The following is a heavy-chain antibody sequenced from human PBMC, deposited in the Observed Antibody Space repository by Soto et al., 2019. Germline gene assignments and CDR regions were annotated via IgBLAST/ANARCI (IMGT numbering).Heavy chain of an antibody. CDR1: GFSFSSYA. J-gene: IGHJ5*02. Sequence: LRLSCAASGFSFSSYAMSWVRQAPGKGLEWVSVISGSGGTVYADSVKGRFTISRDNSKSTLYLRMNNLRADDTAVYYCAKGASYGSRSYPLDPWGQGTLVTVSS. V-gene: IGHV3-23*01. D-gene: IGHD3-10*01. CDR2: ISGSGGT. CDR3: AKGASYGSRSYPLDP.